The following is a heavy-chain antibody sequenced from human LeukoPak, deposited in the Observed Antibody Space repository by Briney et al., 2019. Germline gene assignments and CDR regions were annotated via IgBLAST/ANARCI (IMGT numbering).Heavy chain of an antibody. D-gene: IGHD1-26*01. Sequence: SRIPMSVDTSKNQFSLKLSSVTAADTAVYYCARETSGSYYVSRGFDYWGQGTLVTVSS. J-gene: IGHJ4*02. CDR3: ARETSGSYYVSRGFDY. V-gene: IGHV4-4*06.